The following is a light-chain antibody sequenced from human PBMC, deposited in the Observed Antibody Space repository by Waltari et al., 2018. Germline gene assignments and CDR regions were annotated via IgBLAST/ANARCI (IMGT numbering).Light chain of an antibody. CDR3: QQYNSYLLT. V-gene: IGKV1-5*03. Sequence: WWASRRISTWLDWYQKKPGKAPKLLMYKASTLEIGVPSRFCSSGAATEFTLTISNLHPYDFATQFCQQYNSYLLTFGGGTKVE. J-gene: IGKJ4*01. CDR1: RRISTW. CDR2: KAS.